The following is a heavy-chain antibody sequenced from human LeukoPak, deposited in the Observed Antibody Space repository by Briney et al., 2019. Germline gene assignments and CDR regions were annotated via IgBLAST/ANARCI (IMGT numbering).Heavy chain of an antibody. V-gene: IGHV3-23*01. Sequence: GGSLRLSCAASGFTFSSYWMSWVRQAPGKGLEWVSAISGSGDTTYYADSVKGRFTISRDNSRNTLYLQMNSLRAEDTAVYYCANFGCSSTSCLDYWGQGTLVTVSS. D-gene: IGHD2-2*01. CDR1: GFTFSSYW. J-gene: IGHJ4*02. CDR3: ANFGCSSTSCLDY. CDR2: ISGSGDTT.